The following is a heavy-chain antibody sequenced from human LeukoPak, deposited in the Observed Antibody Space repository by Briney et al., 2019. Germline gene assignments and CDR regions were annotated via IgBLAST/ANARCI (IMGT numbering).Heavy chain of an antibody. CDR1: GGTFSSYA. V-gene: IGHV1-69*13. Sequence: GASVTVSCKASGGTFSSYAISWVRQAPGQGLEWMGGIIPIFGTANYAQKFQGRVTITADESTSTAYMELSSLRSEDTAVYYCATASSGWYFGFDYWGQGTLVTVSS. CDR2: IIPIFGTA. J-gene: IGHJ4*02. CDR3: ATASSGWYFGFDY. D-gene: IGHD6-19*01.